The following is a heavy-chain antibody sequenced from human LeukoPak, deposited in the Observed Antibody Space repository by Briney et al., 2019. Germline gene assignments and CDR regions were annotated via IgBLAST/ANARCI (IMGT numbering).Heavy chain of an antibody. CDR2: IIPIFGTA. CDR3: ARDSNPYCGGDCRYFDY. CDR1: GGTFSSYA. V-gene: IGHV1-69*13. D-gene: IGHD2-21*01. J-gene: IGHJ4*02. Sequence: GASVKVSCKASGGTFSSYAISWVRQAPGQGLEWMGGIIPIFGTANYAQKFQGRVTITADESTSTAYMELSSLRSEDTAVYYCARDSNPYCGGDCRYFDYWGQGTLVTVSS.